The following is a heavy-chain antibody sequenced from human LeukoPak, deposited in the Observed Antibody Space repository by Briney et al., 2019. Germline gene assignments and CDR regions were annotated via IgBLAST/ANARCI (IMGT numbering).Heavy chain of an antibody. D-gene: IGHD3-10*01. J-gene: IGHJ4*02. CDR3: ARDEFLVRGVLKLGDY. Sequence: GGSLRLSCAASGFTFSSYSMNWVRQAPGKGLEWVSSISSSSSYIYYADSVKGRFTISRDNAKNSLYLQMNSLRAEDTAVYYCARDEFLVRGVLKLGDYWGQGTLVTVSS. CDR2: ISSSSSYI. CDR1: GFTFSSYS. V-gene: IGHV3-21*01.